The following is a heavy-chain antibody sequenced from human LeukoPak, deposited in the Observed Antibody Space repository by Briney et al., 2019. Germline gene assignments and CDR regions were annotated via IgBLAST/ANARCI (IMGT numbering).Heavy chain of an antibody. J-gene: IGHJ4*02. D-gene: IGHD6-13*01. CDR1: GGSISNNNYY. CDR2: IYYSGST. V-gene: IGHV4-39*01. Sequence: SETLSLTCTVSGGSISNNNYYWGWIRQPPGKGLEWIGSIYYSGSTYYNPSLRGRVTISVDTSKNQFSLKLSSVTAADTAVYYCARQKYSSTRSDYWGQGTLVTVSS. CDR3: ARQKYSSTRSDY.